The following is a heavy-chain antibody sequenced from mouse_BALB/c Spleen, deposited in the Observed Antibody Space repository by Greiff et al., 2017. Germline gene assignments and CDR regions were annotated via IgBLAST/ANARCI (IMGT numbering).Heavy chain of an antibody. CDR3: ARLGQRGYYYAMDY. V-gene: IGHV1-18*01. D-gene: IGHD4-1*01. CDR2: INPNNGGT. J-gene: IGHJ4*01. Sequence: VQLQQSGPELVKPGASVKIPCKASGYTFTDYNMDWVKQSHGKSLEWIGDINPNNGGTIYNQKFKGKATLTVDKSSSTAYMELRSLTSEDTAVYYCARLGQRGYYYAMDYWGQGTSVTVSS. CDR1: GYTFTDYN.